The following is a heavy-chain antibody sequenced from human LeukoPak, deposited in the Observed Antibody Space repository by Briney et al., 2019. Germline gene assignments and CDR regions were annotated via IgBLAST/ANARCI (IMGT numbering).Heavy chain of an antibody. CDR1: GFTFSTYT. J-gene: IGHJ4*02. D-gene: IGHD3-22*01. Sequence: GGSLRLSCAASGFTFSTYTMNWVRQAPGKGLEWVSSISSDSSYIYYADAVHGRFTVSRDNAKYSLYLQMNSLRAEDTALYYCAKDSALDYYDSSGYYGLFGYWGQGTLVTVSS. CDR3: AKDSALDYYDSSGYYGLFGY. V-gene: IGHV3-21*04. CDR2: ISSDSSYI.